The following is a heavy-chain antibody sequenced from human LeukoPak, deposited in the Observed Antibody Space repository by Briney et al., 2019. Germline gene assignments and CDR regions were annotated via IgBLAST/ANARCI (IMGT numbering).Heavy chain of an antibody. V-gene: IGHV1-69*13. CDR1: GGTFSSYA. D-gene: IGHD3-3*01. CDR3: AKDARKGMYYDFWSGDAFDI. J-gene: IGHJ3*02. CDR2: IIPIFGTA. Sequence: GASVKVSCKASGGTFSSYAISWVRQAPGQGLEWMGGIIPIFGTANYAQKFQGRVTITADESTSTAYMELSSLRSEDTAVYYCAKDARKGMYYDFWSGDAFDIWGQGTMVTVSS.